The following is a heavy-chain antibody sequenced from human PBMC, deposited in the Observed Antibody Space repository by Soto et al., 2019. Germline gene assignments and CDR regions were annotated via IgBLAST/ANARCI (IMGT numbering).Heavy chain of an antibody. CDR1: GGSFSGYY. J-gene: IGHJ5*02. D-gene: IGHD2-15*01. V-gene: IGHV4-34*01. CDR3: ARGGSEDIVVVVAATGNWFDP. Sequence: ASETLSLTCAVYGGSFSGYYWSWIRQPPGKGLEWIGEINHSGSTNYNPSLKSRVTISVDTSKNQFSLKLSSVTAADTAVYYCARGGSEDIVVVVAATGNWFDPWGQGTLVTVSS. CDR2: INHSGST.